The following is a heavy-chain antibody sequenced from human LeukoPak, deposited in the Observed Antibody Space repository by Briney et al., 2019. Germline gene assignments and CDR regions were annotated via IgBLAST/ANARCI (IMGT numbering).Heavy chain of an antibody. D-gene: IGHD3-16*01. CDR3: ARVGRGDHTWGSYSCDH. J-gene: IGHJ4*02. Sequence: KPSETLSLTCTVSVSGDSFSSYHWSWLRQPPGKGLEWIGYISSSGSTSYNPSLKSRLTIPVDTSKNQFSLKLSSVTAADTAVYYCARVGRGDHTWGSYSCDHWGQGTLVSVSS. V-gene: IGHV4-59*01. CDR1: GDSFSSYH. CDR2: ISSSGST.